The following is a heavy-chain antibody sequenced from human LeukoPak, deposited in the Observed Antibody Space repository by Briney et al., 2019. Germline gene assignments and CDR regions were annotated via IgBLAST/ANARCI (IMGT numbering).Heavy chain of an antibody. J-gene: IGHJ4*02. CDR2: ISGSGGST. CDR3: AKKDYDILTGYTGAVDY. Sequence: GGSLRLSCAASGFTFSSYAMSWVRQAPGKGLEWVSAISGSGGSTYYADSVKGRFTISRDNSKNTLYLQMNSLRAEDTAVYYCAKKDYDILTGYTGAVDYWGQGTLVTVS. V-gene: IGHV3-23*01. D-gene: IGHD3-9*01. CDR1: GFTFSSYA.